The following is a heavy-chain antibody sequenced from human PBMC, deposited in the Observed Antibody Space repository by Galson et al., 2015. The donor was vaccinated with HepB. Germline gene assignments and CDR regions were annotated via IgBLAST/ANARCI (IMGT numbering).Heavy chain of an antibody. CDR3: ARGIAAAGGDSCWFDP. D-gene: IGHD6-13*01. CDR1: GSTFTSYG. V-gene: IGHV1-18*04. J-gene: IGHJ5*02. CDR2: ISAYNGNT. Sequence: QSGAEVKKPGASVKVSCTASGSTFTSYGISWVRQAPGQGLEWMGWISAYNGNTNYAQKLQGRVTMTTDTSTSTAYMELRSLRSDDTAVYYCARGIAAAGGDSCWFDPWGQGTLVTVSS.